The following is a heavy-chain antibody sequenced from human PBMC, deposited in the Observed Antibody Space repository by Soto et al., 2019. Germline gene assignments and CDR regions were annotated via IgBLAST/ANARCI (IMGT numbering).Heavy chain of an antibody. D-gene: IGHD3-3*01. V-gene: IGHV3-7*01. CDR3: ASNIFYDFWSGYYAFDI. CDR1: GFILSSYW. CDR2: IKPDGSGK. J-gene: IGHJ3*02. Sequence: VQLVESGGDFVQPGGSLRLSCVASGFILSSYWMSWVRQAPGKGLEWVANIKPDGSGKYYVDSVKGRFTISRDNAKNSLYLQINSLRAEDTAVYYCASNIFYDFWSGYYAFDIWGRGTMVTVSS.